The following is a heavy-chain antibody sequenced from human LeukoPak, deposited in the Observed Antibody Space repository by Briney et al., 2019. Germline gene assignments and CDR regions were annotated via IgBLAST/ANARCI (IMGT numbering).Heavy chain of an antibody. Sequence: GGSLRLSCAASGLTFSNVYMNWVRQASGKGLEWVGRIRSKANSYATAYAASEKGRFTISRDDSKNTAYLQMNSLKTEDTAVYYCTTRGDYYYYGMDVWGQGTTVTVSS. CDR2: IRSKANSYAT. D-gene: IGHD3-10*01. J-gene: IGHJ6*02. CDR3: TTRGDYYYYGMDV. CDR1: GLTFSNVY. V-gene: IGHV3-73*01.